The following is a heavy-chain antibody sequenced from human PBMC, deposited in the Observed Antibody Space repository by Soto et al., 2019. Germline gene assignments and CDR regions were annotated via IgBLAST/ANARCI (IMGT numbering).Heavy chain of an antibody. Sequence: QVQLVESGGGVVQPGRSLRLSCAASGFTFSHYGIHWVRQAPGKGLEWLAGISYDGSNKHYADSVKGRLTVSRDNSKNTLYLQMNSLRAEDTAVYFCARYSGKYQGPIDYWGQGTLVTVSS. D-gene: IGHD1-26*01. CDR2: ISYDGSNK. J-gene: IGHJ4*02. V-gene: IGHV3-30*03. CDR3: ARYSGKYQGPIDY. CDR1: GFTFSHYG.